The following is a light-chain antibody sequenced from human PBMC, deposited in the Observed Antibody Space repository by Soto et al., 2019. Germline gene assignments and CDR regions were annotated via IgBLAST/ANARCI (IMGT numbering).Light chain of an antibody. CDR2: EVS. J-gene: IGLJ1*01. CDR1: SSDVGGYNY. CDR3: SSYAGSNNRV. Sequence: QSVLTQPPSASGSPGQSVTISCTGTSSDVGGYNYVSWYQQHPGKAPKLMIYEVSKRPSGVPDRFSGSKSGNTASLTVSGIQAEDEADYYCSSYAGSNNRVFGTGTKLTVL. V-gene: IGLV2-8*01.